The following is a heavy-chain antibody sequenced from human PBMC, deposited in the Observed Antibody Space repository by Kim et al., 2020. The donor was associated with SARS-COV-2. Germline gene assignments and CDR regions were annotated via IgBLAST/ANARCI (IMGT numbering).Heavy chain of an antibody. Sequence: ASVKVSCKASGYTFTGYYMHWVRQAPGQGLEWMGWINPNSGGTNYAQKFQGRVTMTRDTSISTAYMELSRLRSDDTAVYYCGLWGQHQVEVDAFDIWGQGTMVTVSS. CDR1: GYTFTGYY. V-gene: IGHV1-2*02. J-gene: IGHJ3*02. D-gene: IGHD6-13*01. CDR2: INPNSGGT. CDR3: GLWGQHQVEVDAFDI.